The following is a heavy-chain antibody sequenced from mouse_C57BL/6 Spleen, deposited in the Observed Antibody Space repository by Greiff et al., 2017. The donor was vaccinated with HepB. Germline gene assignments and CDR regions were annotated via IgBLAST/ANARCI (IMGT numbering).Heavy chain of an antibody. D-gene: IGHD2-12*01. CDR2: FYPGSGSI. Sequence: QVQLQQSGAELVKPGASVKLSCKASGYTFTEYTIHWVKQRSGQGLEWIGWFYPGSGSIKYNEKFKDKATLTADKSSSTVYMELSRLTSEDSAVYFCARHEKPTSPYYSSFDYWGQGTTLTVSS. CDR1: GYTFTEYT. V-gene: IGHV1-62-2*01. J-gene: IGHJ2*01. CDR3: ARHEKPTSPYYSSFDY.